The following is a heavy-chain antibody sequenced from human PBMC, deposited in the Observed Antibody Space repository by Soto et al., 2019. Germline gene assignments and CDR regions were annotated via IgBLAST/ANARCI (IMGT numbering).Heavy chain of an antibody. CDR3: AKDQTDVTLFDY. Sequence: PGGSLRLSCAASGFSFSSLAMSWVRQAPGKGLEWVSSISGRGADTLYADSVKGRFTISRDNSRNTLYLQVNSLRAEDTAVYYCAKDQTDVTLFDYWGQGTLVTVSS. D-gene: IGHD2-21*02. J-gene: IGHJ4*02. V-gene: IGHV3-23*01. CDR2: ISGRGADT. CDR1: GFSFSSLA.